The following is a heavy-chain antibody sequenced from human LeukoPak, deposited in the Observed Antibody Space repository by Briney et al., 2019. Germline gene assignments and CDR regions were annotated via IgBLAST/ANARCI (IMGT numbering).Heavy chain of an antibody. D-gene: IGHD2-2*01. CDR2: ISSSSSYI. CDR3: ARGSRPHCSSTSCPSDY. CDR1: GFTFSSYS. Sequence: GGSLRLSCAASGFTFSSYSMNWVRQAPGKGLEWVSSISSSSSYIYYADSVKGRFTISRDNAKNSLYLQMNSLRAEDTAVYYCARGSRPHCSSTSCPSDYWGQGTLVTVSS. J-gene: IGHJ4*02. V-gene: IGHV3-21*01.